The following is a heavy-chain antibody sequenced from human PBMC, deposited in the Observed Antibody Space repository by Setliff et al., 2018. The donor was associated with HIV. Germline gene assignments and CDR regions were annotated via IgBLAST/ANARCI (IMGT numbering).Heavy chain of an antibody. D-gene: IGHD2-2*01. J-gene: IGHJ3*02. CDR3: ARGGPAAPGAFDI. Sequence: ASVKVSCKASGYSFTSYGISWVRQAPGQGLEWMGWISAHNGNTNYAQKVQDRVTMTTDKSTSTAYMELRSLRSDDTAAYYCARGGPAAPGAFDIWGRGTMVTVSS. CDR2: ISAHNGNT. CDR1: GYSFTSYG. V-gene: IGHV1-18*01.